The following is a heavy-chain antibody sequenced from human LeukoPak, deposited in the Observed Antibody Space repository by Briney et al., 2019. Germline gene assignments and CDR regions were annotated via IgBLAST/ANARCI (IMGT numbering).Heavy chain of an antibody. CDR1: GYTLTDYG. J-gene: IGHJ3*02. Sequence: ASVKVSCKASGYTLTDYGITWVRQAPGQGLEWMGWINTYSGDTKDAQKFQGRVTMTTDTSTNTSDMELRSLRSDDTAVYYCAKDRLGTTDAFDIWGQGTLVTVSS. CDR3: AKDRLGTTDAFDI. CDR2: INTYSGDT. D-gene: IGHD1-7*01. V-gene: IGHV1-18*01.